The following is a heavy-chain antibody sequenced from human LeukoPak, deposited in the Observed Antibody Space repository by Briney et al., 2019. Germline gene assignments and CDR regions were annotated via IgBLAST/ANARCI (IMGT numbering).Heavy chain of an antibody. CDR2: ISAYNGNT. CDR3: ARDIGNCGGDCYSRPDY. D-gene: IGHD2-21*01. CDR1: GCTFTSYG. V-gene: IGHV1-18*01. Sequence: ASVKVSCKASGCTFTSYGISWVRQAPGQGLEWMGWISAYNGNTNYAQKLQGRVTMTTDTSTSTAYMELRSLRSDDTAVYYCARDIGNCGGDCYSRPDYWGQGTLVTVSS. J-gene: IGHJ4*02.